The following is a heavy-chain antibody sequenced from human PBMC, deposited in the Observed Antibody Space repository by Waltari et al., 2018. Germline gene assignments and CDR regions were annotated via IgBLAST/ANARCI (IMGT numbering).Heavy chain of an antibody. D-gene: IGHD5-12*01. CDR2: IYPGDSDT. J-gene: IGHJ6*03. CDR1: GYSFTSYW. CDR3: ARHNGDEMATNYYYMDV. Sequence: EVQLVQSGAEVKKPGESLTLSCKGSGYSFTSYWIGWVRQPPGKGLEWMGIIYPGDSDTRYSPSFQGQVTISADKSISTAYLQWSSLKASDTAMYYCARHNGDEMATNYYYMDVWGKGTTVTVSS. V-gene: IGHV5-51*01.